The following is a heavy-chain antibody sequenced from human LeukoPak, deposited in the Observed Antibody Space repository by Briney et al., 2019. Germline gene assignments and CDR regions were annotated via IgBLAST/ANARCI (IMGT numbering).Heavy chain of an antibody. Sequence: SETLSLTCTVSVGSINNFYWSWIRQRPGGGLEWIGYIYYSGTTNYNPSLESRVTISVDTSKNQFSLKLTSVTAADTAVYYCARLARLTLIRGVTGYHSLDVWGKGTKVTVSS. V-gene: IGHV4-59*01. J-gene: IGHJ6*04. CDR3: ARLARLTLIRGVTGYHSLDV. CDR2: IYYSGTT. CDR1: VGSINNFY. D-gene: IGHD3-10*01.